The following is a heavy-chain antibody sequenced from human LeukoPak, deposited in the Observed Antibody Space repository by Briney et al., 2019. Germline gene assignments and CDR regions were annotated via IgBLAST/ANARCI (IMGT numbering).Heavy chain of an antibody. D-gene: IGHD6-13*01. J-gene: IGHJ4*02. CDR3: ARVRSSSLFDY. Sequence: ASVKVSCKASGYTFTSNGFSWMRQAPGQGLEWMGWINPNSGGTNYAQKFQGRVTMTRDTSISTAYMELSGLRSDDTAVYYCARVRSSSLFDYWGQGTLVTVSS. V-gene: IGHV1-2*02. CDR2: INPNSGGT. CDR1: GYTFTSNG.